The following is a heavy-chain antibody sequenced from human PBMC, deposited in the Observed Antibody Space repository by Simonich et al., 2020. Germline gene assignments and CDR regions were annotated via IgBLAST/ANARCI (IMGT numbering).Heavy chain of an antibody. CDR1: GFTFSSYS. CDR3: AREQARGGAFDI. V-gene: IGHV3-21*01. Sequence: EVQLVESGGGLVKPWGSLRLSCAASGFTFSSYSMNWVRQAPGKGQEWVSSSSSSSSYKYYADSVKGRFTISRDNAKNSLYLQMNSLRAEDTAVYYCAREQARGGAFDIWGQGTMVTVSS. D-gene: IGHD3-16*01. CDR2: SSSSSSYK. J-gene: IGHJ3*02.